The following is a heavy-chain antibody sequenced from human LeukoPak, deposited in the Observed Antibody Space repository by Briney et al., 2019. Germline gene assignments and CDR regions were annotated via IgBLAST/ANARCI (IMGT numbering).Heavy chain of an antibody. CDR1: GGSIRRGGYY. D-gene: IGHD3-3*01. CDR3: AREGVRFLEWSDAFDI. Sequence: SETLSLTCTVSGGSIRRGGYYWRWVRQHPGKGTDWIGYIYYSGSYTYNPSLKSRVTISVDTSKNQYSLMLSSVTAADTAVYYCAREGVRFLEWSDAFDIWGQGTMVTVSS. V-gene: IGHV4-31*03. CDR2: IYYSGSY. J-gene: IGHJ3*02.